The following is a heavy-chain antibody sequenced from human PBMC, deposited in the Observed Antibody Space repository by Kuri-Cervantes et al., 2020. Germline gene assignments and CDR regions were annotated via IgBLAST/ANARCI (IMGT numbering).Heavy chain of an antibody. Sequence: SETLSLTCTVSGDSISSSIYYWGWIRQPPGKGLEWIGYIYYSGATNYNPSLKSRVTISVDTSKNQFSLKLISVTAADTAVYYCARVDYGLDYWGQGTLVTVSS. CDR3: ARVDYGLDY. V-gene: IGHV4-61*05. J-gene: IGHJ4*02. D-gene: IGHD4/OR15-4a*01. CDR1: GDSISSSIYY. CDR2: IYYSGAT.